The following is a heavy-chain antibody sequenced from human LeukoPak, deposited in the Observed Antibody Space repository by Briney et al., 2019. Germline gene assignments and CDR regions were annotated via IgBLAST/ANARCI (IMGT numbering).Heavy chain of an antibody. D-gene: IGHD3-3*01. CDR3: ARDEPGQGGFWSGYEEPGFDY. J-gene: IGHJ4*02. V-gene: IGHV4-39*07. CDR2: IYYSGST. Sequence: PSETLSLTCTVSGGSISSSSYYWGWIRQPPGKGLEWIGSIYYSGSTYYNPSLKSRVTISVDTSKNQFSLKLSSVTAADTAVYYCARDEPGQGGFWSGYEEPGFDYWGQGTLVTVSS. CDR1: GGSISSSSYY.